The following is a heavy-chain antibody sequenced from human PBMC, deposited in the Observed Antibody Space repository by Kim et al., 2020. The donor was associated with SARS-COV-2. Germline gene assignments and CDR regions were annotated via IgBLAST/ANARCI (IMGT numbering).Heavy chain of an antibody. D-gene: IGHD6-19*01. V-gene: IGHV3-33*01. CDR1: GFTFSSYG. Sequence: GGSLRLSCAASGFTFSSYGMHWVRQAPGKGLEWVAVIWYDGSNKYYADSVKGRFTISRDNSKNTLYLQMNSLRAEDTAVYYCARDFIRIAVAGSGSWFDPWGQGTLVTVSS. CDR3: ARDFIRIAVAGSGSWFDP. CDR2: IWYDGSNK. J-gene: IGHJ5*02.